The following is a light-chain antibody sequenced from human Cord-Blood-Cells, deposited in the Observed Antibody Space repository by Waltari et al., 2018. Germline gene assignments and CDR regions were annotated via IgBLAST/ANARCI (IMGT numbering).Light chain of an antibody. J-gene: IGKJ2*01. Sequence: DIHMTQPPPSLSASVGDRVTITCRASQSISSYLTWYQQKPGKAPKLLIYAASSLQSGVPSRFSGSGSGTDVTLTISSLQPEDFATYYCQQSYSTPYTFGQGTKLEIK. V-gene: IGKV1-39*01. CDR2: AAS. CDR1: QSISSY. CDR3: QQSYSTPYT.